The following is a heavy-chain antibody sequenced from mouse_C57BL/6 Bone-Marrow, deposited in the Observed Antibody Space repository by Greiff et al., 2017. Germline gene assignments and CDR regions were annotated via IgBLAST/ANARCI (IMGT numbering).Heavy chain of an antibody. J-gene: IGHJ4*01. CDR2: ISSGSSTI. V-gene: IGHV5-17*01. D-gene: IGHD2-12*01. Sequence: EVKLMESGGGLVKPGGSLKLFCAASGFTFSDYGMHWVRQAPEKGLEWVAYISSGSSTIYYADTVKGRFTISRDNAKNTLFLQMTSRRSEDTAMYYCALTTGGGNYAMDYWGQGTSVTVSS. CDR1: GFTFSDYG. CDR3: ALTTGGGNYAMDY.